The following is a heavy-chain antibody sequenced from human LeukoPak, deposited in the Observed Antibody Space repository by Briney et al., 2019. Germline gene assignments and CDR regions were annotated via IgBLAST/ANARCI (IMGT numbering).Heavy chain of an antibody. J-gene: IGHJ4*02. CDR2: IYYSGST. V-gene: IGHV4-39*01. D-gene: IGHD6-13*01. CDR3: ASKPLTSSIAAVDH. Sequence: SETLSLTCTVSGGSISSSSYYWGWIRQPPGKGLEWIGSIYYSGSTYYNPSLKSRVTISVDTSKNQLSLKLTSVTAADTAVYYCASKPLTSSIAAVDHWGQGTLVTVSS. CDR1: GGSISSSSYY.